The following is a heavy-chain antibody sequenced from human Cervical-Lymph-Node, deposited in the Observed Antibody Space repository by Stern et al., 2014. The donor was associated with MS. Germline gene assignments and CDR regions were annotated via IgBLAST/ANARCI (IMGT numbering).Heavy chain of an antibody. J-gene: IGHJ3*02. Sequence: EVQLVESGGGLIQPGGSLRLSCAASGFTVSSNYMSWVRQAPGKGLEWVSVIYSGGSTYYADSVKGRFTISRDNSKNTLYLQMNGLRAEDTAVYYCARGFDSSGWYQYDAFDIWGQGTMVTVSS. CDR3: ARGFDSSGWYQYDAFDI. D-gene: IGHD6-19*01. V-gene: IGHV3-53*01. CDR1: GFTVSSNY. CDR2: IYSGGST.